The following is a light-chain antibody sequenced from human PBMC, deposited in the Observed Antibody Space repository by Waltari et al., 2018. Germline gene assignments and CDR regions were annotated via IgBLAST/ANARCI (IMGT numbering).Light chain of an antibody. CDR3: QQYGSSILYT. CDR1: QSLTKRY. J-gene: IGKJ2*01. V-gene: IGKV3-20*01. CDR2: GAS. Sequence: VLTQSPGTLSLSPGERVTLSCRASQSLTKRYLAWYQQKPGQAPRPLIYGASSRAAGIPDRVSGSGSGTDLTLTISRLEPEDFAVYYCQQYGSSILYTFGQGTKLEIK.